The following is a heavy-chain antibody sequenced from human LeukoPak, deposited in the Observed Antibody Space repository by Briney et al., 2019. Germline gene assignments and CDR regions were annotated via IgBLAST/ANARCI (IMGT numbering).Heavy chain of an antibody. V-gene: IGHV3-30*03. J-gene: IGHJ4*02. CDR3: ARQPGLNYGGNSEWVDY. CDR1: GFTFNSYG. CDR2: ISYDGSKK. D-gene: IGHD4-23*01. Sequence: GGSLRLSCAASGFTFNSYGMHWVRQAPGKGLEWVAVISYDGSKKYYADSVKGRFTISRDNSKNTLNLQMNSLRAEDTAVYYCARQPGLNYGGNSEWVDYWGQGTLVTVSS.